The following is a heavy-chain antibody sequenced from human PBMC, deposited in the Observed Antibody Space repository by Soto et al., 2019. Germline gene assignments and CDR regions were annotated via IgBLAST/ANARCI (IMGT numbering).Heavy chain of an antibody. J-gene: IGHJ4*02. Sequence: GSLRLSCAASGFTFSSYGMHWVRQAPGKGLEWVAVISYDGSNKYYADSVKGRFTISRDNSKNTLYLQMNSLRAEDTAVYYCAKDFGSVAGPSLDYWGQGTLVTVSS. V-gene: IGHV3-30*18. CDR2: ISYDGSNK. D-gene: IGHD6-19*01. CDR1: GFTFSSYG. CDR3: AKDFGSVAGPSLDY.